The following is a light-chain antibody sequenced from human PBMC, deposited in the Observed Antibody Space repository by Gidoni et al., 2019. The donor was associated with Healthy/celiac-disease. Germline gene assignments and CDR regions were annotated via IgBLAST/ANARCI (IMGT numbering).Light chain of an antibody. Sequence: DIQMTQSPSSLSASVGDRVTITCRVSQSISSYLNWYQQKPGKAPKLLIYAASSLQSGVPSRFSDSGSGTDFTLTISSLQPEDFATYYCQQSYSTPYTFGQGTKLEIK. CDR2: AAS. CDR1: QSISSY. V-gene: IGKV1-39*01. J-gene: IGKJ2*01. CDR3: QQSYSTPYT.